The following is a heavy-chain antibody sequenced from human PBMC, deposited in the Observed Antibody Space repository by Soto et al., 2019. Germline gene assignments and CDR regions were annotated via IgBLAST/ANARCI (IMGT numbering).Heavy chain of an antibody. D-gene: IGHD5-12*01. J-gene: IGHJ6*04. CDR3: ARHMTGYGDYYYYGMEV. CDR2: IYPGDSDT. Sequence: GESLKISCKGSGYMFTSYWIGWVRQMPGKGLEWMGIIYPGDSDTRYSPSFQGQVTISADKSISTAYLQWSSLKASDTAMYYCARHMTGYGDYYYYGMEVRGKRNTVNVSS. V-gene: IGHV5-51*01. CDR1: GYMFTSYW.